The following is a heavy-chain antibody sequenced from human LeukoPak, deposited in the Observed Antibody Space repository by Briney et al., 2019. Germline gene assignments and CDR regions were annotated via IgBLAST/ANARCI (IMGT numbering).Heavy chain of an antibody. V-gene: IGHV3-21*01. CDR2: ISSSSTYI. CDR3: ARDRVVSGRFGEVAS. J-gene: IGHJ5*01. Sequence: PGGSLRLSCAASGFTFSSYSMNWVRQAPGKGLEWASFISSSSTYIYYADSVKGRFTISRDDAKNSLYLQMSSLRADDTAVYYCARDRVVSGRFGEVASWGQGTLVTVSS. D-gene: IGHD3-10*01. CDR1: GFTFSSYS.